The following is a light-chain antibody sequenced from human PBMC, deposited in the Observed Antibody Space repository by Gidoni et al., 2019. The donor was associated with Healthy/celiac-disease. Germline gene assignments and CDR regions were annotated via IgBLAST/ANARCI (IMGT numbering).Light chain of an antibody. CDR2: AAS. J-gene: IGKJ3*01. Sequence: DIQMNQSPSSLSASVGDRVTITCRASQSISRYLNWYQQKPGKSPKLLIYAASSLKSGVPSRFICSGSGTDFTLPISSLQPEDFATYYCQQSYRTPLTFGPGTKVDIK. CDR1: QSISRY. CDR3: QQSYRTPLT. V-gene: IGKV1-39*01.